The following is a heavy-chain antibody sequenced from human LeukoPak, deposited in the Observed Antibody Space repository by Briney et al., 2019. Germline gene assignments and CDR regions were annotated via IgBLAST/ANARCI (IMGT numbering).Heavy chain of an antibody. Sequence: SETLSLTCTVSGGSISSSSFYWGWIRQPPGKGLEWIGSIHYSGSTYYNPSLKSRVTISVDTSKNQFSLKLSSVTAADTAVYYCARDATMMGNYFNYWGQGTLVTVSS. D-gene: IGHD5-12*01. CDR3: ARDATMMGNYFNY. CDR1: GGSISSSSFY. CDR2: IHYSGST. J-gene: IGHJ4*02. V-gene: IGHV4-39*07.